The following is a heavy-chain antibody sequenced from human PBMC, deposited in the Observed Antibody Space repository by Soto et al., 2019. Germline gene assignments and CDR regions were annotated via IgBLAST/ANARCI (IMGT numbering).Heavy chain of an antibody. CDR1: GDSISSEKW. V-gene: IGHV4-4*02. J-gene: IGHJ6*02. CDR2: IYQSGAT. D-gene: IGHD2-8*02. CDR3: ARDAGASRYYGMDV. Sequence: TLSLTCTVSGDSISSEKWWSWVRQAPGKGLEWIGEIYQSGATHYTPSLKSRVTISLDKSKNQFSLKLHSVTAADTAAYYCARDAGASRYYGMDVWGQGTTVTVSS.